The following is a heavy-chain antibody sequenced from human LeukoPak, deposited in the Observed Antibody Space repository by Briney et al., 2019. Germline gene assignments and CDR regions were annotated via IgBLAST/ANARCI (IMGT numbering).Heavy chain of an antibody. Sequence: GGSLRLSCAASGFTFSSYSMNWVRQAPGKGLEWVSYISSSSSTIYYADSVKGRFTISRDNAKNSLYLQMNSLRAEDTAVYYCARVGSDFWSGYYLDYWGQGTLVTVSS. V-gene: IGHV3-48*01. CDR3: ARVGSDFWSGYYLDY. D-gene: IGHD3-3*01. J-gene: IGHJ4*02. CDR1: GFTFSSYS. CDR2: ISSSSSTI.